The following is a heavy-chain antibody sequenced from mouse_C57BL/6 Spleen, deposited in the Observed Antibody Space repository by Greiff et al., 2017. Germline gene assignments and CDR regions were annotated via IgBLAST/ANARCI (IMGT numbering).Heavy chain of an antibody. Sequence: DVKLVESGAELVRPGASVKLSCTASGFNIKDDYLHWVKQRPEQGLEWIGWIDPENGDTEYASKFKGKATITADTSSNTAYMPLSSLTSENTAVYYGTRGGGNYFSLDYWGQGTTLTVSA. CDR2: IDPENGDT. V-gene: IGHV14-4*01. CDR1: GFNIKDDY. J-gene: IGHJ2*01. CDR3: TRGGGNYFSLDY. D-gene: IGHD2-1*01.